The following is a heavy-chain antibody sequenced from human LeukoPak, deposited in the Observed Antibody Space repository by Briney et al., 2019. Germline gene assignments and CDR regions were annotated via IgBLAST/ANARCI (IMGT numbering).Heavy chain of an antibody. Sequence: GASVKVSCKASGGTFSSYAISWVRQAPGQGLEWMGRIIPILGIANYAQKFQGRVTITADKSTSTAYMELSSLRSEDTAVYYCARGGRYCSSSTCYYDYWGQGTLVTVSS. D-gene: IGHD2-2*01. CDR1: GGTFSSYA. V-gene: IGHV1-69*04. J-gene: IGHJ4*02. CDR2: IIPILGIA. CDR3: ARGGRYCSSSTCYYDY.